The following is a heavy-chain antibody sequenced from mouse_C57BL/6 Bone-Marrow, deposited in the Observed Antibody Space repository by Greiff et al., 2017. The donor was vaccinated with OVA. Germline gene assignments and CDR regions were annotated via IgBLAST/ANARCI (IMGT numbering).Heavy chain of an antibody. J-gene: IGHJ2*01. V-gene: IGHV12-3*01. CDR2: ITHSGES. Sequence: QVQLKESGPGLVKPSQSLSLTCSITGFSITSGYYWFWIRPSPGKPLEWMGYITHSGESFYNPSLHSPISITRETSKNQYFLLVIAVTTEDTTMYYCAGDRWEYGYDDYFDYWGQGTTLTVSS. CDR1: GFSITSGYY. D-gene: IGHD2-2*01. CDR3: AGDRWEYGYDDYFDY.